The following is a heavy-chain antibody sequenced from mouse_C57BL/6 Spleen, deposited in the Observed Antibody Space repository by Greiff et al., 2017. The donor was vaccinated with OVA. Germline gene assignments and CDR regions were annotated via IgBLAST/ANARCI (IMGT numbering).Heavy chain of an antibody. CDR3: ARRPNFYFDY. D-gene: IGHD4-1*01. CDR2: IYPRSGNT. V-gene: IGHV1-81*01. CDR1: GYTFTSYG. J-gene: IGHJ2*01. Sequence: QVQLQQSGAELARPGASVKLSCKASGYTFTSYGISWVKQRTGQGLEWIGEIYPRSGNTYYNEKFKGKATLTADKSSSTAYMELRSLTSEDSAVYFCARRPNFYFDYWGQGTTLTVSS.